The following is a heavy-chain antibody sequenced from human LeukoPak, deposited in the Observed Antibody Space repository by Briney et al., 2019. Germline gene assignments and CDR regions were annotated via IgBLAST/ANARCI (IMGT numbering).Heavy chain of an antibody. D-gene: IGHD3-3*01. J-gene: IGHJ3*02. V-gene: IGHV1-18*01. Sequence: GASVKVSCKASGYTFTSYGISWVRQAPGQGLEWMGWISAYNGNANYAQKLQGRVTMTTDTSTSTAYMELRSLRSDDTAVYYCARDQDYDLWSGYYSSDAFDIWGQGTMVTVSS. CDR3: ARDQDYDLWSGYYSSDAFDI. CDR2: ISAYNGNA. CDR1: GYTFTSYG.